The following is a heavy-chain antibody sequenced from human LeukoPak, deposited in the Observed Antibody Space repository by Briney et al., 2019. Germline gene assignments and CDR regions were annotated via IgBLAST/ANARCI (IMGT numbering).Heavy chain of an antibody. D-gene: IGHD1-26*01. V-gene: IGHV1-58*02. CDR3: AADWAHSGSYKIAFGI. J-gene: IGHJ3*02. CDR1: GFTFTSSA. CDR2: IVVGSGNT. Sequence: SVKVSCKASGFTFTSSAMQWVRQARGQRLEWIGWIVVGSGNTNYAQKFQERVTVTRDMSTSTAYMELSSLRSEDTAVYYCAADWAHSGSYKIAFGIWGQGTMVTVSS.